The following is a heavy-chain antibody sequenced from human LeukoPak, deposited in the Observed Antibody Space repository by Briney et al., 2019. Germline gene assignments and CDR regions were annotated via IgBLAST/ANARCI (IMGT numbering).Heavy chain of an antibody. CDR3: ARIPSCSSTSCQDY. Sequence: GGSLRLSCAASGSTFSSYWMHWVRQAPGKGLVWVSRITSDGSSTSYADSVKGRFTISRDNAKNTLYLQMNSLRAEDTAVYYCARIPSCSSTSCQDYWGQGTLVTVSS. J-gene: IGHJ4*02. CDR2: ITSDGSST. D-gene: IGHD2-2*01. V-gene: IGHV3-74*01. CDR1: GSTFSSYW.